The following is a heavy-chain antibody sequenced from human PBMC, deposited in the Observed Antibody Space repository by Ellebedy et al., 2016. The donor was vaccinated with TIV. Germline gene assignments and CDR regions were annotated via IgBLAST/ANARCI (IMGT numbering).Heavy chain of an antibody. CDR3: LRGMHY. V-gene: IGHV3-7*01. J-gene: IGHJ4*02. CDR1: GFTFSNYW. Sequence: GGSLRLSCEASGFTFSNYWMTWVRQAPGKGLEWVANIKQDGSEKYYVDSVKGRFSISRDNAKNSLYLQMNSLRPEDTAVYYCLRGMHYWGQGTLVTVSS. CDR2: IKQDGSEK. D-gene: IGHD2-8*01.